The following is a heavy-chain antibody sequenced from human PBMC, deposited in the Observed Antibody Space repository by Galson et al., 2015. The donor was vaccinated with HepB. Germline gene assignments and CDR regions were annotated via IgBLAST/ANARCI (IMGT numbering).Heavy chain of an antibody. D-gene: IGHD3-22*01. CDR1: GFTFSSYA. CDR3: SKGYYDRNNHLYFEY. Sequence: SLRLSCAASGFTFSSYAMHWVRQAPGKGLEWVASVSSNGSKKYSAESVRGRFTISRDNSKNTLSLQMNSLRAVDTALYYCSKGYYDRNNHLYFEYWGQGTLVTVSS. V-gene: IGHV3-30*18. J-gene: IGHJ4*02. CDR2: VSSNGSKK.